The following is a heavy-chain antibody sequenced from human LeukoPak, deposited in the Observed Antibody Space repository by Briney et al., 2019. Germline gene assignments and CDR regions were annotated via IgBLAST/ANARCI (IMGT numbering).Heavy chain of an antibody. CDR2: ISWNSGSI. CDR1: GFTFDDYA. V-gene: IGHV3-9*01. D-gene: IGHD5-18*01. CDR3: AKDSDTAMEGYFDY. Sequence: GGSLRLSCAASGFTFDDYAMHWARHAPGKGLEWVSGISWNSGSIGYADSVKGRFTISRDNAKNSLYLQMNSLRAEDTALYYCAKDSDTAMEGYFDYWGQGTLVTVSS. J-gene: IGHJ4*02.